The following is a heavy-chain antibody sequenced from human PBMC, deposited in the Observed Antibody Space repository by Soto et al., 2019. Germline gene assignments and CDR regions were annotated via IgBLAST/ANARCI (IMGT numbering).Heavy chain of an antibody. CDR3: ATPPGEGGY. CDR1: GFTVSNNY. D-gene: IGHD3-16*01. V-gene: IGHV3-53*01. J-gene: IGHJ4*02. CDR2: IYSGGYT. Sequence: EVQLVESGGGLIQPGGSLRLSCAVSGFTVSNNYMSWVRQAPGKGLEGVSVIYSGGYTAYGDSVKGRFTISRDNSKNTLYLLKNSAGAGDPGVFSWATPPGEGGYWGQGTLVTVSS.